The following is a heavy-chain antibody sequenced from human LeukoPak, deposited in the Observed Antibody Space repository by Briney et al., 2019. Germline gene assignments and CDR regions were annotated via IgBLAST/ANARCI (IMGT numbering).Heavy chain of an antibody. CDR2: ISPSGDII. J-gene: IGHJ4*02. V-gene: IGHV3-11*01. D-gene: IGHD6-19*01. CDR1: GFTFSDYY. Sequence: GGSLRLSCAASGFTFSDYYISWIRQAPGKGLEWVSDISPSGDIISYADSVKGRFIISRDYAKESLHLQMNSLRVEDSAVYYCARETVAGTFDYGGQGTQVTVSS. CDR3: ARETVAGTFDY.